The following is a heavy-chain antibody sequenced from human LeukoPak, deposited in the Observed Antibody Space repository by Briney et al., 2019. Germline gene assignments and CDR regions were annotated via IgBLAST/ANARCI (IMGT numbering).Heavy chain of an antibody. V-gene: IGHV3-30*04. D-gene: IGHD3-22*01. CDR1: GFTFSSYA. CDR2: ISYDGSNK. J-gene: IGHJ4*02. Sequence: PGGSLRLSCAASGFTFSSYAMHWVRQAPGKGLEWVAVISYDGSNKYYADSVKGRFTISRDNSKNTLYLQMNSLRAEDTAVYYCARDPYYYDSSGYIDYWGQGTLVTVSS. CDR3: ARDPYYYDSSGYIDY.